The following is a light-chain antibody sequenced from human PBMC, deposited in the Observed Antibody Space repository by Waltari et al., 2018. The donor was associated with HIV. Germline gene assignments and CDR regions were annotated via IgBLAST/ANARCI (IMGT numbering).Light chain of an antibody. CDR1: QDISYY. V-gene: IGKV1-33*01. CDR2: DAS. J-gene: IGKJ3*01. Sequence: DIQMTQSPSSLSASARDRVTITCQATQDISYYLNWYQQKPGEAPRLLIYDASRLRTGVPSSFSGGGSGTHFTLTISSLQPEDIATYYCQQYHSQFSFGPGTKVDIK. CDR3: QQYHSQFS.